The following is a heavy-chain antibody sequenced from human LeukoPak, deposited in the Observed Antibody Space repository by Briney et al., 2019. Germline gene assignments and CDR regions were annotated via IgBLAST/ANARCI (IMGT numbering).Heavy chain of an antibody. V-gene: IGHV7-4-1*02. CDR2: INTNTGNP. CDR3: ARDEFQYYPEYCFDY. CDR1: GYTFTSYA. Sequence: GASVKVSCKASGYTFTSYAMNWVRQAPGQGLEWMGWINTNTGNPTYAQGFTGRFVFSLDTSVSTAYLQISSLKAEDTAVYYCARDEFQYYPEYCFDYWGQGTLVTVSS. D-gene: IGHD2/OR15-2a*01. J-gene: IGHJ4*02.